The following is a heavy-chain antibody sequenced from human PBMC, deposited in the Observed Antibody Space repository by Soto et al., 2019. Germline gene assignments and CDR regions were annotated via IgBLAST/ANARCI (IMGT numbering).Heavy chain of an antibody. D-gene: IGHD3-16*01. Sequence: QVQLREAGPGLVKSSETLSLTCTVSGGSVNTGGHFWSWIRQPPGKGLEWIGFIYSSGNINNDPSLRSPLTMSVDTSKNTFSLLLRSVTAADTAVYYCARGQGGLHYYFDYWGQGIPVTVSS. CDR2: IYSSGNI. V-gene: IGHV4-61*03. CDR3: ARGQGGLHYYFDY. J-gene: IGHJ4*02. CDR1: GGSVNTGGHF.